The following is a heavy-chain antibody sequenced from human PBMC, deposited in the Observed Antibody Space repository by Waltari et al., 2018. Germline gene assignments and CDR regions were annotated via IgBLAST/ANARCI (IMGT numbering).Heavy chain of an antibody. CDR1: GGSISGFY. Sequence: QVQLQESGPSLLKPSETLSLICTVSGGSISGFYWSWVRQPPGKGLDWIGYIYYTVSTNFTPSLKSRVTMSVDTSKNQFSLKLSSVTAADTAFYYCARGGGGDWEWFDPWGQGTLVTVSS. V-gene: IGHV4-59*01. CDR2: IYYTVST. CDR3: ARGGGGDWEWFDP. D-gene: IGHD2-21*02. J-gene: IGHJ5*02.